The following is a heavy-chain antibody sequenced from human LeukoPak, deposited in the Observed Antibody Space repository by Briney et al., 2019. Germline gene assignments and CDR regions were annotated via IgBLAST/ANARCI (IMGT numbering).Heavy chain of an antibody. J-gene: IGHJ4*02. CDR1: GGSFSGYY. Sequence: PSETLSLTCAVYGGSFSGYYWSWIRQPPGKGLEWIGEINHSGSTNYNPSLKSRVTISVGTSKNQFSLKLSSVTAADTAVYYCARRNFSVWLRYYFDYWGQGTLVTVSS. CDR3: ARRNFSVWLRYYFDY. D-gene: IGHD5-18*01. CDR2: INHSGST. V-gene: IGHV4-34*01.